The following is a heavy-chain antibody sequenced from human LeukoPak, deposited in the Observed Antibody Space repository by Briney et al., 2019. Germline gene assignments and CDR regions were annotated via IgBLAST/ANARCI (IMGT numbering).Heavy chain of an antibody. CDR2: IYHSGST. Sequence: SETLSLTCAVSGYSISSGYYWGWIRQPPGKGLEWIGSIYHSGSTYYNPSLKSRVTMSVDTSKNQFSLNLNSVTAADTAMYYCANSAYYYDSSLLDWGQGTLATVSS. V-gene: IGHV4-38-2*01. CDR3: ANSAYYYDSSLLD. J-gene: IGHJ4*02. D-gene: IGHD3-22*01. CDR1: GYSISSGYY.